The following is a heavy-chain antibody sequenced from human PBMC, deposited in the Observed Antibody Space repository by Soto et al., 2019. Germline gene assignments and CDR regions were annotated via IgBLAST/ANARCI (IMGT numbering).Heavy chain of an antibody. D-gene: IGHD1-7*01. CDR1: GYSFTSYW. CDR2: IYPADSDT. CDR3: ASAVITGTTFYVR. J-gene: IGHJ4*02. Sequence: PGESLKISCKGSGYSFTSYWLGWVRQMPGKGLEWMGIIYPADSDTRYSPSFQGQVTISAHKSNSTAYLQWSSLKASDTAMYYCASAVITGTTFYVRWGQGTLVTLSS. V-gene: IGHV5-51*01.